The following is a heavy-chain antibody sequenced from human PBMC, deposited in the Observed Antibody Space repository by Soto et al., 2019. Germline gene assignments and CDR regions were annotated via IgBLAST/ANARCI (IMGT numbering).Heavy chain of an antibody. V-gene: IGHV5-51*01. Sequence: GESLKISCKGSGYSFTSYWIGWVRQMPGKGLEWMGIIYPGDSDTRYSPSFQGQVTISADKSISTAYLQWSSLKASDTAMYYCARQDAGYSGYDYFGDKLEFGYYFDYWGQGTLVTVSS. CDR3: ARQDAGYSGYDYFGDKLEFGYYFDY. CDR2: IYPGDSDT. J-gene: IGHJ4*02. D-gene: IGHD5-12*01. CDR1: GYSFTSYW.